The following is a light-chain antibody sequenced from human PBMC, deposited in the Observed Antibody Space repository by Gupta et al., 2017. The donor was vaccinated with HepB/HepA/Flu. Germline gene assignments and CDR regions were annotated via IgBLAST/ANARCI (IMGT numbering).Light chain of an antibody. CDR3: QQGSSWPPT. CDR1: QSVSKY. V-gene: IGKV3-11*01. Sequence: EIVLTQSPATLSLSPGERATLSCRASQSVSKYLAWYQQKPGQAPRLLIYEASNRATGIPARFSGSGSGTDFTLTISTLEPEDFAVYSCQQGSSWPPTFGHGTKVDIK. J-gene: IGKJ3*01. CDR2: EAS.